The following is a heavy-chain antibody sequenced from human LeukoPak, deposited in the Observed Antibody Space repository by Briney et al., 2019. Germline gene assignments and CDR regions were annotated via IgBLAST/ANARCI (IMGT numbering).Heavy chain of an antibody. D-gene: IGHD3-16*02. CDR1: GYTFTSYY. CDR2: INPNSGGT. V-gene: IGHV1-2*02. CDR3: ARALPLGELSFAHNWFDP. Sequence: ASVKVSCKASGYTFTSYYMHWVRQAPGQGLEWMGWINPNSGGTNYAQKFQGRVTITADESTSTAYMELSSLRSEDTAVYYCARALPLGELSFAHNWFDPWGQGTLVTVSS. J-gene: IGHJ5*02.